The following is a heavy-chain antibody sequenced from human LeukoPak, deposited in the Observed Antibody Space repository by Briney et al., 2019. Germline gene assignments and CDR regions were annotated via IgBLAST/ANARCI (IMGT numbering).Heavy chain of an antibody. D-gene: IGHD6-19*01. V-gene: IGHV4-59*08. CDR1: GGSINSPY. Sequence: SETLSLTCTVSGGSINSPYWSWIRQPPGKGLEWIGDIYYKGNTNYNPSLKSRVTISVDTFKNHLSLKLTSVLAADTAIYYCVRRDNTGWNYFDYWGQGILVTVSS. J-gene: IGHJ4*02. CDR2: IYYKGNT. CDR3: VRRDNTGWNYFDY.